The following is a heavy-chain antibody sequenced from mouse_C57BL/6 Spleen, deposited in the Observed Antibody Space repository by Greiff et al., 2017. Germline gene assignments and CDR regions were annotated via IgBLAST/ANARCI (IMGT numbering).Heavy chain of an antibody. J-gene: IGHJ2*01. D-gene: IGHD2-1*01. CDR1: GYTFTSYW. Sequence: QVQLQQPGAELVKPGASVKMSCKASGYTFTSYWITWVKQRPGQGLEWIGDIYPGSGSTNYNEKFKSKATLTVDTSSRPAYMQLSSLTSEDSAVYYCARSLLFFDYWGQGTTLTVSS. V-gene: IGHV1-55*01. CDR2: IYPGSGST. CDR3: ARSLLFFDY.